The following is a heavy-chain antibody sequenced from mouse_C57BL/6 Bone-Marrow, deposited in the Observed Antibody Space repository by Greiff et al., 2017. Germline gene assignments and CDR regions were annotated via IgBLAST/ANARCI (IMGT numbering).Heavy chain of an antibody. Sequence: QVQLKQPGAELVKPGASVKLSCKASGYTFTSYWMHWVKQRPGQGLEWIGMIHPNSGSTNYNEKFKSKATLTVAKSSSSAYMQLSSLTSEDSAVYYCARRQLRPRGDYFDYWGQGTTLTVSS. CDR1: GYTFTSYW. CDR3: ARRQLRPRGDYFDY. CDR2: IHPNSGST. V-gene: IGHV1-64*01. D-gene: IGHD3-2*02. J-gene: IGHJ2*01.